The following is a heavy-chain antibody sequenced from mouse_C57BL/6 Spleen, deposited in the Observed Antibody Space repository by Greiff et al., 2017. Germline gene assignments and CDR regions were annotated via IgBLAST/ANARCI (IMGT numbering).Heavy chain of an antibody. Sequence: VQGVESGAELVKPGASVKISCKASGYAFSRYWMNWVKQRPGKGLEWIGQIYPGDGDTNYNGKFKGKATLTADKSSSTAYMQLSSLNSEDSAVYFCARNGNYDWYFDVWGTGTTVTVSS. D-gene: IGHD2-1*01. V-gene: IGHV1-80*01. CDR3: ARNGNYDWYFDV. CDR2: IYPGDGDT. J-gene: IGHJ1*03. CDR1: GYAFSRYW.